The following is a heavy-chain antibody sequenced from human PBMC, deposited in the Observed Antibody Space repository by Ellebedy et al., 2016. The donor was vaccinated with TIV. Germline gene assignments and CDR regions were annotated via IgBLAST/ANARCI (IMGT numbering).Heavy chain of an antibody. J-gene: IGHJ4*02. D-gene: IGHD5-24*01. CDR2: ISPSDSDA. CDR3: ARHRGRDGYSFDY. CDR1: GSNFRNYY. V-gene: IGHV5-51*01. Sequence: GESLKISXRVSGSNFRNYYIVWVRQMPGKGLEWMGIISPSDSDARYSPSFEGQVTISVDRSSTTAYLHFNSLKASDTAMYYCARHRGRDGYSFDYWGQGTLVTVSS.